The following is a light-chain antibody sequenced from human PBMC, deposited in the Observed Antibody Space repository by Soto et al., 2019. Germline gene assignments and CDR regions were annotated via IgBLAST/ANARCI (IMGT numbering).Light chain of an antibody. CDR3: QSYGSSPSGYV. Sequence: QSVLTQPPSASATPGQRVTISCSGSSSNIGNNNAYWYQHVPGTAPKLIIHHNTLRPSGVPDRFSGSKSGTSASLAITGLRAEDEADYYCQSYGSSPSGYVFGTGTKLTVL. J-gene: IGLJ1*01. CDR2: HNT. CDR1: SSNIGNNN. V-gene: IGLV1-47*02.